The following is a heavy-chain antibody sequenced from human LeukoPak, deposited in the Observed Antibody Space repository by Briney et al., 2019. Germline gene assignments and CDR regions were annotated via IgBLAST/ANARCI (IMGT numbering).Heavy chain of an antibody. Sequence: GGSLRLSCAASGFTFSSYEMNWVRQAPGKGLEWVSYISSSGSTIYYADSAKGRFTISRDNAKNSLYLQMNSLRAEDTAVYYCARGPLWDYYDSSGPFDYWGQGTLVTVSS. CDR3: ARGPLWDYYDSSGPFDY. CDR1: GFTFSSYE. J-gene: IGHJ4*02. V-gene: IGHV3-48*03. D-gene: IGHD3-22*01. CDR2: ISSSGSTI.